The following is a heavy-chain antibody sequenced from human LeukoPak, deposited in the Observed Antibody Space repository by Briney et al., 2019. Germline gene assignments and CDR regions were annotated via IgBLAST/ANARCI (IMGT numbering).Heavy chain of an antibody. D-gene: IGHD2-2*01. Sequence: GGTLRLSCAASGFTFSNYGISWVRQAPGKGLEWLSGISGSGKNTYYADSVKGRFTISRDNSKNTLYLQMNSLRAEDTAVYYCARSGYGEYCSSTSCYGLLDYWGQGTLVTVSS. CDR2: ISGSGKNT. V-gene: IGHV3-23*01. CDR3: ARSGYGEYCSSTSCYGLLDY. J-gene: IGHJ4*02. CDR1: GFTFSNYG.